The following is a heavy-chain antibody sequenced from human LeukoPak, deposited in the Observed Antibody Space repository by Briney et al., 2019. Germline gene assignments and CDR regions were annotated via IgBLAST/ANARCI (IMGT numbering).Heavy chain of an antibody. CDR3: WHSGYESGFDY. CDR2: TYFRSKWYN. Sequence: SQTLSLTCAISGDSVSSNSFAWNWIRQSPSRGLEWLGRTYFRSKWYNEYALSVKSRITINPDTSKNEFSLQLNSVTPEDTAVYYCWHSGYESGFDYWGQGTLVTVSS. CDR1: GDSVSSNSFA. V-gene: IGHV6-1*01. J-gene: IGHJ4*02. D-gene: IGHD5-12*01.